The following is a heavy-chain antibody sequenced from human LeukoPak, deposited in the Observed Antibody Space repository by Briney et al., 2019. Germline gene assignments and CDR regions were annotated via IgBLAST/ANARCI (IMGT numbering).Heavy chain of an antibody. V-gene: IGHV4-59*01. CDR2: IYYSGST. Sequence: PSETLSLTCTVSGGSISSYYWGWIRQPPGKGLEWIGYIYYSGSTNYNPSLKSRVTISVDTSKNQFSLKLSSVTAADTAVYYCARVMTTVDAFDIWGQGTMVTVSS. CDR3: ARVMTTVDAFDI. CDR1: GGSISSYY. D-gene: IGHD4-17*01. J-gene: IGHJ3*02.